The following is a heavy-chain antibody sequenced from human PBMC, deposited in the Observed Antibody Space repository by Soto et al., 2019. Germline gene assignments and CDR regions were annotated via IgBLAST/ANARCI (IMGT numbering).Heavy chain of an antibody. D-gene: IGHD3-10*01. J-gene: IGHJ4*02. CDR2: ISYDGSNK. CDR1: EFTFSSYA. Sequence: QVQLVESGGGVVQPGRSLRLSCAASEFTFSSYAMHWVRQAPGKGLEWVAVISYDGSNKYYADSVKGRFTISRDNSKNTLYLQMNSLRAEDTAVYYCARDGKYYYGSGPFDYWGQGTLVTVSS. V-gene: IGHV3-30-3*01. CDR3: ARDGKYYYGSGPFDY.